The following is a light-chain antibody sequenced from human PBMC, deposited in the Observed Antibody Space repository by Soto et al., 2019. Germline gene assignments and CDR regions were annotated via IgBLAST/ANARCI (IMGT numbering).Light chain of an antibody. Sequence: GDRVTIACRASQNISPWLAWYQQKPGKAPKLLIYGASSLEGGVPSRFSGSGSGTDFTLTITSLQPEDFATYYCLQVNSFPLSFGGGTKVDIK. CDR2: GAS. CDR1: QNISPW. V-gene: IGKV1-5*01. J-gene: IGKJ4*01. CDR3: LQVNSFPLS.